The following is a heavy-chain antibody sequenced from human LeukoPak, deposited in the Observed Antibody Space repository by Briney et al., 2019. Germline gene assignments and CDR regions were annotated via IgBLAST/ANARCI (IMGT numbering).Heavy chain of an antibody. CDR1: GFTFSSYA. Sequence: GGSLRLSCAASGFTFSSYAMSWVRQAPGKGLEWVSAISGSGGSTYYADSVKGRFTISRDNSKNTLYLQMNSLRAEDTAVYYCAMGTSYYYYMDVWGKGTTVTVSS. CDR3: AMGTSYYYYMDV. V-gene: IGHV3-23*01. CDR2: ISGSGGST. D-gene: IGHD1-1*01. J-gene: IGHJ6*03.